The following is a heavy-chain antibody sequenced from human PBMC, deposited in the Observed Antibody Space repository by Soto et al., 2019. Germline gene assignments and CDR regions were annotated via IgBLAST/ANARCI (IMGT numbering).Heavy chain of an antibody. CDR1: GFTFSSYV. D-gene: IGHD6-13*01. Sequence: QVQLVESGGGVVQPGRSLRLSCAASGFTFSSYVMHWVRQAPGKGLEWVAVIWYDGSNKYYADSVKGRFTISRDNSENPLYLQMNSLRAEDTAVYYCARWGIAAGDYWGQGTLVTVSS. J-gene: IGHJ4*02. V-gene: IGHV3-33*01. CDR3: ARWGIAAGDY. CDR2: IWYDGSNK.